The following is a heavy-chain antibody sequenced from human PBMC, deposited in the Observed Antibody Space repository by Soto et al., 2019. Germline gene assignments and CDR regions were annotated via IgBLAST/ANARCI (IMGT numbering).Heavy chain of an antibody. CDR3: AKGGWELLPYSFDY. Sequence: EVQLLESGGGLVQPGGSLRLSCTASGFTFSSYAMSWVRQAPGKGLEWVSGISGGGESTYYVDSVKGRFTISRDNSMNTLYRQMNSLRAEDTPVYSCAKGGWELLPYSFDYWGKGTLFTASS. V-gene: IGHV3-23*01. CDR2: ISGGGEST. J-gene: IGHJ4*02. D-gene: IGHD1-26*01. CDR1: GFTFSSYA.